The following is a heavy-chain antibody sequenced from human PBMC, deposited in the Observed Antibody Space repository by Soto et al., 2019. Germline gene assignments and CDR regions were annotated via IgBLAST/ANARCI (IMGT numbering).Heavy chain of an antibody. D-gene: IGHD3-9*01. CDR2: IFSSGST. V-gene: IGHV4-59*10. Sequence: SETLSLTCAVYGGSFSGYSWVWIRQPAGKGLEWIGRIFSSGSTSYNPSLKSRVTISVDTSKNQFSLKLSSVTAADTAVYYCARHGGYDILTGYYLPGWFDPWGQGTLVTVSS. CDR1: GGSFSGYS. CDR3: ARHGGYDILTGYYLPGWFDP. J-gene: IGHJ5*02.